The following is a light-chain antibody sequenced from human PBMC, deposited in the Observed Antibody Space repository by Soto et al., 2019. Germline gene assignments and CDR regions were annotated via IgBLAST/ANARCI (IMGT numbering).Light chain of an antibody. CDR3: QQADSFPFT. J-gene: IGKJ3*01. Sequence: DIQLTQSPSSVSASVGDRVTITCRASQDIGTWLAWYQQKPGKAPKLLIYVAANLQSGVPSRFSGAGSGKDFNLTITSMQPEDFATYHCQQADSFPFTFGPVTKVDF. CDR1: QDIGTW. V-gene: IGKV1-12*01. CDR2: VAA.